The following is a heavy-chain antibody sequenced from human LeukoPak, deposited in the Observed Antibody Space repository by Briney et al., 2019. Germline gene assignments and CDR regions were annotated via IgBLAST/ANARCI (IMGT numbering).Heavy chain of an antibody. J-gene: IGHJ4*02. CDR1: GFTFSGSA. CDR3: AREGTYGYRIRAPGDY. V-gene: IGHV3-73*01. Sequence: GGSLRLSCAASGFTFSGSAMHWVRQASGKGLEWVGRIRSKANSYATAYAASVKGRFTISRDNAKNSLYLQMNSLRAEDTAVYYCAREGTYGYRIRAPGDYWGQGTLVTVSS. D-gene: IGHD5-18*01. CDR2: IRSKANSYAT.